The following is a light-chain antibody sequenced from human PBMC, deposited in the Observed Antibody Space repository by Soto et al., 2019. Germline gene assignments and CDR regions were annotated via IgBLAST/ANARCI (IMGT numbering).Light chain of an antibody. CDR2: DVS. J-gene: IGLJ1*01. CDR3: SSYTTSNTRQIV. V-gene: IGLV2-14*01. Sequence: QSALTQPASVFGSPGQSITISCPGTSSDVGGYNYVSWYQQHPGKAPKFMIYDVSNRPSGVSNRFSGSKSGNTASLTISGLQAEDEADYYCSSYTTSNTRQIVFGTGTKVTVL. CDR1: SSDVGGYNY.